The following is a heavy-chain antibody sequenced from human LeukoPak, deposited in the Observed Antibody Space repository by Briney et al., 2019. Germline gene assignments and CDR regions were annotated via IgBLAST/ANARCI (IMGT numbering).Heavy chain of an antibody. CDR2: VSSSGST. J-gene: IGHJ4*02. CDR1: SGSISSSSFY. Sequence: SETLSLTCTVSSGSISSSSFYWGWIRQPPGKGLQWIGSVSSSGSTYCNPSLNSRVTISVDTSKNQFSLKLSSVTAADTAVYYCARRRMSGSSRRDFDYWGQGTLVTVSS. CDR3: ARRRMSGSSRRDFDY. V-gene: IGHV4-39*01. D-gene: IGHD6-6*01.